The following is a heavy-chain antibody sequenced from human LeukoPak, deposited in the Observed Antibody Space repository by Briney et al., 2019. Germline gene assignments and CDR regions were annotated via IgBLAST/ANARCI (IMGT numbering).Heavy chain of an antibody. CDR2: ISAYSGNT. Sequence: ASVKVSCKASGYTFTSYGISWVRQAPGQGLEWMGWISAYSGNTNYAQKLQGRVTMTTDTSTSTAYMELRSLRSDDTAVYYCARDFYGSGSYDWFDPWGQGTLVTVSS. J-gene: IGHJ5*02. CDR1: GYTFTSYG. D-gene: IGHD3-10*01. V-gene: IGHV1-18*01. CDR3: ARDFYGSGSYDWFDP.